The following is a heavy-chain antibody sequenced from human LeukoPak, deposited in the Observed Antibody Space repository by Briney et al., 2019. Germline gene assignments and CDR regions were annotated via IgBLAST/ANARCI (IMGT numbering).Heavy chain of an antibody. CDR1: GFTFSGSP. CDR3: TQSNY. J-gene: IGHJ4*02. V-gene: IGHV3-73*01. CDR2: IRSKADNYAT. Sequence: GGSLILSCAASGFTFSGSPILWVRQASGKGLEWVGRIRSKADNYATAYTASVQGRCTISRDDSKSTAYLQLNSLKTEDTAVYYCTQSNYWGQGALVTVSS.